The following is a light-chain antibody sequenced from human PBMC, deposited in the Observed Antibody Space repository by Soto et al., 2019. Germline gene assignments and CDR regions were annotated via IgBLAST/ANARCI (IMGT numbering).Light chain of an antibody. CDR1: QDISNY. CDR3: QQYDNLPPYT. Sequence: DIQMTQSPSSLSASVGDRVTITCQASQDISNYLNWYQQKPGKAPKLLIYDASNLETGVPSRFSGSGSGTEFTFTISSLQPEDIATYYCQQYDNLPPYTFGQGTKLESK. V-gene: IGKV1-33*01. J-gene: IGKJ2*01. CDR2: DAS.